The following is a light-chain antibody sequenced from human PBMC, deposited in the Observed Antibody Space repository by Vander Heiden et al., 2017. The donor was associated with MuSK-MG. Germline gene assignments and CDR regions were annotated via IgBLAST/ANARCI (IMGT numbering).Light chain of an antibody. CDR1: QNIDRW. V-gene: IGKV1-5*03. Sequence: DIQMTQSPSTLSASVGDRVTITCRASQNIDRWLAWYQQKPGKAPKMMIYDTSTLASGVPSRFSGSGSGTEFTLTISSLQPDDFATYYCQQYDNYFGHGTKVDIK. CDR3: QQYDNY. J-gene: IGKJ3*01. CDR2: DTS.